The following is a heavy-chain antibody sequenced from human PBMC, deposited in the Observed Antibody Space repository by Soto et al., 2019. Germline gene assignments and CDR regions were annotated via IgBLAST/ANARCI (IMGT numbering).Heavy chain of an antibody. Sequence: GGSLSLSCAASVFPFSSYSMNWVRLPPGRGLEWVLAISRDGSYIYYTDSVKGRFTVSRDNSKNTVFVQMNRLIPDDTALYFCARTRNGGVADSFDSWGQGTRVNVSS. V-gene: IGHV3-30*03. D-gene: IGHD3-3*01. CDR2: ISRDGSYI. CDR1: VFPFSSYS. CDR3: ARTRNGGVADSFDS. J-gene: IGHJ5*01.